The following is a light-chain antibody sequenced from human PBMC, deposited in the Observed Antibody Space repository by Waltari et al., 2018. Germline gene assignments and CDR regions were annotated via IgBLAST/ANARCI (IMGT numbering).Light chain of an antibody. J-gene: IGKJ2*01. CDR3: HQYNDGPPFN. V-gene: IGKV3-15*01. CDR1: QSVTTN. Sequence: EIVMTQSPATLPVSPGERAILSCRASQSVTTNLAWYQQKPGQAPRPLIYGASTRATDIPARFSGSGSGTEFTLTISSLQSEDCAVYYCHQYNDGPPFNFGQGTKLEIK. CDR2: GAS.